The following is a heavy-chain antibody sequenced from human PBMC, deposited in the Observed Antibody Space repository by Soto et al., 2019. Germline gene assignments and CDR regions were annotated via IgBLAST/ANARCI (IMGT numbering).Heavy chain of an antibody. D-gene: IGHD3-3*01. V-gene: IGHV4-59*11. CDR2: IYYSGST. J-gene: IGHJ4*02. Sequence: PSETLSLTCTVSGASISSRHWSWIRQPPGKGLEWIGYIYYSGSTNYNPSLKSRFTISVDTSKNQFSLRLSSVTAADTAVYYCASLYDFWSGYFNYWGQGNLVTVSS. CDR3: ASLYDFWSGYFNY. CDR1: GASISSRH.